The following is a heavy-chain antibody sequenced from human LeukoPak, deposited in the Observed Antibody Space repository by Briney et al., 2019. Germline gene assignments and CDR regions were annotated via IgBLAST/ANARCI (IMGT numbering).Heavy chain of an antibody. V-gene: IGHV1-69*05. J-gene: IGHJ3*02. CDR1: GGTFSSYA. CDR2: IIPIFGTA. CDR3: ARLMTIFGVVYGAFDI. D-gene: IGHD3-3*01. Sequence: ASVKVSCKASGGTFSSYAISWVRQAPGQGLEWMGGIIPIFGTANYAQKFQGRVTITTDESTSTAYIELSSLRSEDTAVYYCARLMTIFGVVYGAFDIWGQGTMVTVSS.